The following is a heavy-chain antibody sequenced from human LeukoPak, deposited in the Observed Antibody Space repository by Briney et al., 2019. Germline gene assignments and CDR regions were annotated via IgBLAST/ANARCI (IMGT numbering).Heavy chain of an antibody. J-gene: IGHJ4*02. CDR3: AKDPDSSVDY. V-gene: IGHV3-23*01. Sequence: GGSLRLSCAASGFTFGHYAMSWVRQAPGKGLEWVSAISGSGGSTYYADSVKGRFTISRDNSKNTLYLQMNSLRAEDTAVYYCAKDPDSSVDYWGQGTLVTVSS. CDR2: ISGSGGST. CDR1: GFTFGHYA. D-gene: IGHD6-19*01.